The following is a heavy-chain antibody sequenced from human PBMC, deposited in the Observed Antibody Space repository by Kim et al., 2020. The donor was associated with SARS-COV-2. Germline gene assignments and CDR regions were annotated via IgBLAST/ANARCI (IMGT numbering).Heavy chain of an antibody. CDR3: ARDARIQLWPYYFDY. CDR1: GFTFSSYA. J-gene: IGHJ4*02. Sequence: GGSLRLSCAASGFTFSSYAMHWVRQAPGKGLEWVAVISYDGSNKYYADSVKGRFTISRDNSKNTLYLQMNSLRAEDTAVYYCARDARIQLWPYYFDYWGQGTLVTVSS. V-gene: IGHV3-30*04. CDR2: ISYDGSNK. D-gene: IGHD5-18*01.